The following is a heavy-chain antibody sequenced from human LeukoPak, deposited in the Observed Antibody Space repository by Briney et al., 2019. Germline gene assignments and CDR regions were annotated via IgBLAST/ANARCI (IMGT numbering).Heavy chain of an antibody. D-gene: IGHD6-13*01. J-gene: IGHJ4*02. CDR2: INPNSGGT. CDR1: GYTFTGYY. CDR3: ARDRAAAGLGDY. Sequence: ASVKVSCKGSGYTFTGYYMHWVRQAPGQGLEWMGWINPNSGGTNYAQKFQGRVTMTRDTSISTAYMELSRLRSDDTAVYYCARDRAAAGLGDYWGQGTLVTVSS. V-gene: IGHV1-2*02.